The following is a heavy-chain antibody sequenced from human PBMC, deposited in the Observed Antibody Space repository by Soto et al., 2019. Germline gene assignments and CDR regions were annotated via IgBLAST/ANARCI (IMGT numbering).Heavy chain of an antibody. Sequence: QVQLVESGGGVVQPGRSLRVSCAASGFTFRNYAIHWVRQAPGKGLEWVAVISFDGRNKYYADSVKGRFTISRDNSKNPYYLLMNSRRGEDTAGYYCAGGDDIAARPEGDYCCGVDVWSQGTSVTVTS. J-gene: IGHJ6*02. V-gene: IGHV3-30*04. CDR2: ISFDGRNK. D-gene: IGHD6-6*01. CDR3: AGGDDIAARPEGDYCCGVDV. CDR1: GFTFRNYA.